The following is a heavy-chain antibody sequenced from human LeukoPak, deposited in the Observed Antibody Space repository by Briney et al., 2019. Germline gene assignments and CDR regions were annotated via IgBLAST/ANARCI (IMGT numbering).Heavy chain of an antibody. CDR2: ISSSGSTI. CDR1: GFTFSSYE. Sequence: PGGSLRLSCAASGFTFSSYEMNWVRQAPGKGLEWVSYISSSGSTIYYADSVKGRFTISRGNAKNSLYLQMDSLRAEDTAVYYCARDYGDYLYWGQGTLVTVSS. CDR3: ARDYGDYLY. V-gene: IGHV3-48*03. D-gene: IGHD4-17*01. J-gene: IGHJ4*02.